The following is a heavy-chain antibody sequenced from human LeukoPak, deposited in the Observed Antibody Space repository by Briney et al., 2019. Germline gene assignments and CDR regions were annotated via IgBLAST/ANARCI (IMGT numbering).Heavy chain of an antibody. J-gene: IGHJ6*02. D-gene: IGHD3-22*01. CDR3: AREGSSGPPTRYYGMDV. V-gene: IGHV3-66*01. CDR1: GFTVSSNY. CDR2: IYSGGST. Sequence: QPGGSLRLSCAASGFTVSSNYMNWVRQAPGKGLEWVSIIYSGGSTYYADSVKGRFTISRDNSKNTLYLQMNSLRAEDTAVYYCAREGSSGPPTRYYGMDVWGQGTTVTVSS.